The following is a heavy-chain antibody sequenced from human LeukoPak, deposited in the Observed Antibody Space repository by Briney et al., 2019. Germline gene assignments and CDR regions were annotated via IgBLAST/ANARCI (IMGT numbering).Heavy chain of an antibody. CDR1: GFTVSSNY. D-gene: IGHD6-6*01. Sequence: GGSLRLSCAASGFTVSSNYMSWVRQAPGKGLEWVSVIYSGGSTYYADSVKGRFTISRDNSKNTLYLQMNSLRAEDTAVYYCARDLFSSSSDGEYYFDYWGQGTLVTVSS. CDR2: IYSGGST. J-gene: IGHJ4*02. CDR3: ARDLFSSSSDGEYYFDY. V-gene: IGHV3-66*02.